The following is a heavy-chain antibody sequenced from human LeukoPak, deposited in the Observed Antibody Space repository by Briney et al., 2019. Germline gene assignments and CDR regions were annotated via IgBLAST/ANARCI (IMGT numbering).Heavy chain of an antibody. D-gene: IGHD3-3*02. CDR2: INHSGST. Sequence: KPSETLSLTCAVYGGSFSGYYWSWIRQPPGKGLEWIGEINHSGSTNYNPSLKSRVTISVDTSKNQFSLKLSSVTAADTAAYYCARGQRAPHFRYWGQGTLVTVSS. CDR1: GGSFSGYY. CDR3: ARGQRAPHFRY. V-gene: IGHV4-34*01. J-gene: IGHJ4*02.